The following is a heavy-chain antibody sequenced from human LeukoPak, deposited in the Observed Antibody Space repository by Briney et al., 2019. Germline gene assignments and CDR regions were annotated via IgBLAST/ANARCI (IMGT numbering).Heavy chain of an antibody. CDR1: GFTVSSNY. D-gene: IGHD3-22*01. J-gene: IGHJ4*02. Sequence: GGSLRLSCAASGFTVSSNYMSWVRQAQGKGLEWVSVIYSGGSTYYADSVKGRFTISRHNSKNTLYLQMNSLRAEDTAVYYCAGPADYYDSSGYYYLDYWGQGTLVTVSS. CDR3: AGPADYYDSSGYYYLDY. V-gene: IGHV3-53*04. CDR2: IYSGGST.